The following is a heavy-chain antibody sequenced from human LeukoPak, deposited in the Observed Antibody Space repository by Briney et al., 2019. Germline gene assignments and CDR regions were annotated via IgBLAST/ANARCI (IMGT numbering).Heavy chain of an antibody. J-gene: IGHJ4*02. D-gene: IGHD3-10*01. CDR2: VSYSGST. CDR3: ARREYYFDY. CDR1: GGSISSTSYY. Sequence: SETLSLTCTVSGGSISSTSYYWGWIRQPPGKGLERIGSVSYSGSTYYNPSLKSRVTISVDTSKNQFSLKLSSVTAADTAVYYCARREYYFDYWGQGTLVTVSS. V-gene: IGHV4-39*01.